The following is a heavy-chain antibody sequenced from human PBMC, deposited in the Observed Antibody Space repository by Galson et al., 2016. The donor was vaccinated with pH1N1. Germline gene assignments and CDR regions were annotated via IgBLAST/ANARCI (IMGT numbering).Heavy chain of an antibody. J-gene: IGHJ6*02. CDR1: GYTFTGYY. D-gene: IGHD2-2*01. CDR2: INPNSGGT. V-gene: IGHV1-2*02. CDR3: ARRGSSTSHYYYGMDV. Sequence: KVSCKASGYTFTGYYMHWVRQAPGQGLEWIGWINPNSGGTKYAQKCQGRVTMTRDTPISTAYMELSRLRSDDTAGYYCARRGSSTSHYYYGMDVWGQGTTVTVSS.